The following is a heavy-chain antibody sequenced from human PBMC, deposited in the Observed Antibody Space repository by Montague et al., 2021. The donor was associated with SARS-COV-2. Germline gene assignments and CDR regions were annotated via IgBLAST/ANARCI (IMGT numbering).Heavy chain of an antibody. CDR3: ASDTGWQQLAS. Sequence: SETLSLTCAVSGGSITSENWWSWVRQPPGKGLEWVAETHHWGGTNYNPSLRSRVTILLDNSKNQFSLMLTSVTAADTATYYCASDTGWQQLASWGQGTLVTVSS. CDR1: GGSITSENW. D-gene: IGHD6-13*01. CDR2: THHWGGT. J-gene: IGHJ5*02. V-gene: IGHV4-4*02.